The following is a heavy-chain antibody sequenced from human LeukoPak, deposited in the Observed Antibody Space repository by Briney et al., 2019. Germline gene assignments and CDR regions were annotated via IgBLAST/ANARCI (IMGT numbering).Heavy chain of an antibody. CDR2: IIPIFGTA. J-gene: IGHJ4*02. D-gene: IGHD3-22*01. CDR3: ARDLRITMIVVVKEDYFDY. CDR1: GGTFSSYA. Sequence: GASVKVSCKASGGTFSSYAISWVRQAPGQGLEWMGGIIPIFGTANYAQKLQGRVTMTTDTSTSTAYMELRSLRSDDTAVYYCARDLRITMIVVVKEDYFDYWGQGTLVTVSS. V-gene: IGHV1-69*05.